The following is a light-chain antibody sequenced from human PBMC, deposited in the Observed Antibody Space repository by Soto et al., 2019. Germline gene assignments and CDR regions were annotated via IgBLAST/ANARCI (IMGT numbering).Light chain of an antibody. CDR1: QSISNS. J-gene: IGKJ1*01. CDR2: KAS. V-gene: IGKV1-5*03. Sequence: DIQMTQSPSTLSASVGDRVIITCRASQSISNSLAWYQQKPGKAPNLLIYKASSLESGVPSRFSGSGSGTELTLTISSLQPDDSATYYCQQYDSYPWTFGQGTKVDIK. CDR3: QQYDSYPWT.